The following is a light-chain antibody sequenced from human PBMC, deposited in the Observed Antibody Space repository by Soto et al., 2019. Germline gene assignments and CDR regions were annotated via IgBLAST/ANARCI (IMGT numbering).Light chain of an antibody. Sequence: QSVLTQPPSVSAAPGQRVTISCSGSSSNIGTTYVSWYQQLPGTVPKLLMYENNKRPSGIPDRFSGSKSATSATLDITGLQTGDEADYYCGAWDDSDGTYVFGTGTKVTVL. J-gene: IGLJ1*01. V-gene: IGLV1-51*02. CDR3: GAWDDSDGTYV. CDR1: SSNIGTTY. CDR2: ENN.